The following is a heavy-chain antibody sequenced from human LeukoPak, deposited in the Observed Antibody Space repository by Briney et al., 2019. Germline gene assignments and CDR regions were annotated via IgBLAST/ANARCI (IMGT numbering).Heavy chain of an antibody. CDR1: GLILADYV. V-gene: IGHV3-20*01. D-gene: IGHD1-1*01. CDR2: IGWDGSST. CDR3: ARAPFSRTRVHYYYHYMDV. J-gene: IGHJ6*03. Sequence: VGSLRLSCAASGLILADYVMIWVRQAPGKGLEWVSSIGWDGSSTAYADSLKGRFTTSRDNAKDPLYLQINSLRAEDTPLYHGARAPFSRTRVHYYYHYMDVWGEGTTVTVSS.